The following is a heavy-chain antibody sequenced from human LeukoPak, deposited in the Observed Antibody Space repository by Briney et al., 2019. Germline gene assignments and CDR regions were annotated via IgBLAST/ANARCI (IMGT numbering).Heavy chain of an antibody. J-gene: IGHJ3*02. V-gene: IGHV1-18*01. CDR3: ARQSFIAGDNWNYVLNGDDALDI. D-gene: IGHD1-7*01. CDR2: ITAYDGNT. CDR1: GYTFSRYG. Sequence: ASMKVSCKASGYTFSRYGITWVRQAPGQGLDWMGWITAYDGNTNFAQNFQARVTMTTDTSTNTAYMELRSLRSDDTAVYYCARQSFIAGDNWNYVLNGDDALDIWGQGTMVTVSS.